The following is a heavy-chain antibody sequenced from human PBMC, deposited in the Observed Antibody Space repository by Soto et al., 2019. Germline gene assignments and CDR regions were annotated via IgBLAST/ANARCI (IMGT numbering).Heavy chain of an antibody. Sequence: GGSLRLSCAASGFTFSSYSMNWVRQAPGKGLEWVSSISSSSSYIYYADSVKGRFTISRDNAKNSLYLQMNSLRAEDTAVYYCALTVAGLYYFDYWGQGTLVTVSS. CDR3: ALTVAGLYYFDY. CDR2: ISSSSSYI. J-gene: IGHJ4*02. CDR1: GFTFSSYS. V-gene: IGHV3-21*01. D-gene: IGHD6-19*01.